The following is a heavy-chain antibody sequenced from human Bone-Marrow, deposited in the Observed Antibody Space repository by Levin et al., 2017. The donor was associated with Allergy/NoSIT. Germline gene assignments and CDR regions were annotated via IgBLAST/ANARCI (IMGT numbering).Heavy chain of an antibody. V-gene: IGHV3-66*01. CDR2: VYDGYTT. CDR1: GFIFGNNF. D-gene: IGHD3-22*01. CDR3: TSSGTKRSSIYYD. J-gene: IGHJ4*02. Sequence: GGSLRLSCAASGFIFGNNFMSWVRQSPGKGLEWVSVVYDGYTTYYADSVKDRFIISRDDSRSILYLQMHNLRAEDTALYYCTSSGTKRSSIYYDWGQGTLVIVSS.